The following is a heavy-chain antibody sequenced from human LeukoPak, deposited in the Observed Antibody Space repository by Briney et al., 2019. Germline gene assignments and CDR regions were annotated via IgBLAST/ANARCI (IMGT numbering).Heavy chain of an antibody. CDR1: GYSFTSYW. J-gene: IGHJ4*02. Sequence: KISCKGSGYSFTSYWIGWVRQMPGKGLEWMGIIYPGDSDTRYSSSFQGQVTISADKSISTAYLQWSSLKASDTAMYYCARLGSLRKAVPGVNYWGQGTLVTVSS. V-gene: IGHV5-51*01. D-gene: IGHD3-10*01. CDR2: IYPGDSDT. CDR3: ARLGSLRKAVPGVNY.